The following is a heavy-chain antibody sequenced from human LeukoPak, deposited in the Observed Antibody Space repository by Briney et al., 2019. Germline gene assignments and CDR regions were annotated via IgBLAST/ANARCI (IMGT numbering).Heavy chain of an antibody. J-gene: IGHJ4*02. CDR1: GGSLSSYY. V-gene: IGHV4-59*08. CDR3: ARHPSAVAGKTFDY. D-gene: IGHD6-19*01. CDR2: IYYSGNT. Sequence: SETLSLTCTVSGGSLSSYYWSWVRQPPGKGLEWIGYIYYSGNTNYNPSLKSRVTISVDTSKNQFSLKLSSVTAADTAVYYCARHPSAVAGKTFDYWGQGTLVTVSS.